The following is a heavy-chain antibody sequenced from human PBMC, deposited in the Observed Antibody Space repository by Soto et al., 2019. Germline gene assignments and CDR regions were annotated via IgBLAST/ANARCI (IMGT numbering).Heavy chain of an antibody. CDR3: LKGRSKNRNITTCGLWMDA. CDR2: IHTSGQAT. CDR1: GMVFKSHA. D-gene: IGHD3-22*01. J-gene: IGHJ6*02. Sequence: PGGCLRLSCLVSGMVFKSHAMHWVRQPPGKGLEYVSSIHTSGQATFYADAVKGRFTVSRDNSKNTLDLELTSLKHEDTAVYYRLKGRSKNRNITTCGLWMDAGAQGTTVTLXS. V-gene: IGHV3-64D*06.